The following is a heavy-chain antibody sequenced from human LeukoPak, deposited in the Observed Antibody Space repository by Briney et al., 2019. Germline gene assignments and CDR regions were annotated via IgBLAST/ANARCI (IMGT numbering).Heavy chain of an antibody. CDR2: IYYRGST. D-gene: IGHD2-8*01. Sequence: SETLSLTCTVSGGSISSYYWSWIRQPPGKGLEWIGYIYYRGSTNYNPSLKSRVTISVDTSKNQFSLQLSSVTAADTAVYYCATLNGDYWGQGTLVTVSS. J-gene: IGHJ4*02. V-gene: IGHV4-59*08. CDR3: ATLNGDY. CDR1: GGSISSYY.